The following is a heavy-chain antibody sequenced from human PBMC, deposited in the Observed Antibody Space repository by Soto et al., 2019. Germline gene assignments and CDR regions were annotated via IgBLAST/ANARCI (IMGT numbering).Heavy chain of an antibody. CDR1: GFTFSNFA. J-gene: IGHJ5*02. D-gene: IGHD1-26*01. CDR3: ARPRSIGEHQPAFIP. Sequence: GGSLRLSCAASGFTFSNFAMHWVRQAPGKGLEWVSFISYDGSDRYYADSVKGRFTVSRDNSNNILYLEMNGLGTEDTAVYYCARPRSIGEHQPAFIPWGQGSLVTVSS. CDR2: ISYDGSDR. V-gene: IGHV3-30*04.